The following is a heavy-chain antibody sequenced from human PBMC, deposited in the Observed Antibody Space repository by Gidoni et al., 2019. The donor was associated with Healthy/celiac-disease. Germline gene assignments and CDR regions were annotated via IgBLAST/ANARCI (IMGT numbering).Heavy chain of an antibody. V-gene: IGHV3-30*18. Sequence: QVQLVESGGGVVQPGRSLRLPCAAAGFPFSSSCLHWVRQAPGKGLGWVAVISYDGSNKYYADSVKGRFTISRDNSKNTLYLQMNSLRAEDTAVYYCAKDLAFYGVVVTGRAFDIWGQGTMVTVSS. CDR2: ISYDGSNK. CDR3: AKDLAFYGVVVTGRAFDI. J-gene: IGHJ3*02. CDR1: GFPFSSSC. D-gene: IGHD2-21*02.